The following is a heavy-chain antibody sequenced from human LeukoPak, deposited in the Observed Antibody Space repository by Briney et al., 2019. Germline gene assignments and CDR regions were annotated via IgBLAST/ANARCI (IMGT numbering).Heavy chain of an antibody. CDR3: ARGPVLEWFPSGTYYFDY. CDR1: GYTFTSYA. CDR2: INAGNGNT. Sequence: GASVKVSCKASGYTFTSYAMHWVRQAPGQRLEWMGWINAGNGNTKYSQEFQGRVTITRDTSASTAYMELSSLRPEDMAVYYCARGPVLEWFPSGTYYFDYWGQGTLVTVSS. D-gene: IGHD3-3*01. V-gene: IGHV1-3*03. J-gene: IGHJ4*02.